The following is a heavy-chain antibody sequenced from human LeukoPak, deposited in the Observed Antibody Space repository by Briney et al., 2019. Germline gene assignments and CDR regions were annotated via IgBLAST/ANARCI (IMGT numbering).Heavy chain of an antibody. J-gene: IGHJ4*02. CDR2: ISYDGSNK. CDR3: ARDFFPRITMVRGVLDY. Sequence: PGGSLRLSCAASGFTFSSYAMHWVRQAPGKGLEWVAVISYDGSNKYYADSVKGRFTISRDNSKNTLYLQMNSLRAEDTAVYYCARDFFPRITMVRGVLDYWGQGTLVTVSS. CDR1: GFTFSSYA. V-gene: IGHV3-30-3*01. D-gene: IGHD3-10*01.